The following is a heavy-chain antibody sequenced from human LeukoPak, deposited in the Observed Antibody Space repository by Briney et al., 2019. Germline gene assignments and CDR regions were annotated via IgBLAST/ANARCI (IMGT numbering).Heavy chain of an antibody. V-gene: IGHV3-11*04. CDR2: ISSSGSTI. CDR3: ARDWLAGNPYHTFDL. Sequence: GGSLRLSCAASGFTFSDYYMSWIRQAPGKGLEWVSYISSSGSTIYYADSVKGRFTISRDNAKNSLYLQMNSLRAEDTAVYYCARDWLAGNPYHTFDLWGKGTMVTVSS. CDR1: GFTFSDYY. D-gene: IGHD3-22*01. J-gene: IGHJ3*01.